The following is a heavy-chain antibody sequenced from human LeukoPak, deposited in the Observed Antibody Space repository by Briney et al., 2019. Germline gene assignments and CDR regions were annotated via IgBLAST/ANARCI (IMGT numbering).Heavy chain of an antibody. J-gene: IGHJ3*02. CDR1: GFTFSNYW. Sequence: PGGSLRLSCAASGFTFSNYWMSWVRQAPGKGLEWVANIKQDGSEKYYVDSVKGRFTVSRDNAKNSLYLQMNSLRAEDTAVYYCARVRTISKRGIAAAGRNAFDIWGQGTMVTVSS. CDR2: IKQDGSEK. CDR3: ARVRTISKRGIAAAGRNAFDI. V-gene: IGHV3-7*01. D-gene: IGHD6-13*01.